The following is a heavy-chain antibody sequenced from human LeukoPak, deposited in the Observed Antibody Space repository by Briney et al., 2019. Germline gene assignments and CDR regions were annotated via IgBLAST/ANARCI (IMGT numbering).Heavy chain of an antibody. Sequence: KPSETTSLTSPFFGGSIIYYYWNWMRQPQGKGLEWIWYMYSSGVSYYNPCRKSLVTISLDTAKNPFSLKLTSVTAADTVVYYCARMGDYYDSSGCRHDAFDIWGQGTMVTVSS. CDR2: MYSSGVS. CDR1: GGSIIYYY. V-gene: IGHV4-59*01. J-gene: IGHJ3*02. D-gene: IGHD3-22*01. CDR3: ARMGDYYDSSGCRHDAFDI.